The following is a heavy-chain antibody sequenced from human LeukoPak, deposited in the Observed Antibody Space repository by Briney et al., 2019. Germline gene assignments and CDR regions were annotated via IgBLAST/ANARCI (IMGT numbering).Heavy chain of an antibody. D-gene: IGHD4-17*01. CDR1: GFSVRSNY. CDR3: ARATGGNDAFDI. V-gene: IGHV3-66*02. Sequence: GGSLRLSCAASGFSVRSNYMTWVRQAPGGGLEWVSVIYSGGSIYYAGSVKGRFTISRDNSKNTVYLQMNRLRPEDTAVYYCARATGGNDAFDIWGQGTMVTVSS. CDR2: IYSGGSI. J-gene: IGHJ3*02.